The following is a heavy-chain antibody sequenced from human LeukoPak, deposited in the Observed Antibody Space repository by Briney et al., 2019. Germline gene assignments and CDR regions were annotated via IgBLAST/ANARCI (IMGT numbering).Heavy chain of an antibody. CDR1: GGSFSGYY. V-gene: IGHV4-34*01. D-gene: IGHD5-12*01. J-gene: IGHJ6*02. CDR3: ARGRGQSPSYYYGMDV. CDR2: INHSGST. Sequence: SETLSLTCAVYGGSFSGYYWSWIRQPPGKGLEWIGEINHSGSTNYNPSLKSRVTISVDTSKNQFSLKLSSVTAADTAVCYCARGRGQSPSYYYGMDVWGQGTTVTVSS.